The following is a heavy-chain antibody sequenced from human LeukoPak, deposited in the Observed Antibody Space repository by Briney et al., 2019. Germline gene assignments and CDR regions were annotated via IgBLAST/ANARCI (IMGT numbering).Heavy chain of an antibody. D-gene: IGHD5-18*01. J-gene: IGHJ6*04. CDR2: ISSSSSYI. Sequence: GGSLRLSCAASGFTFSSYSMNWVRQAPGKGLEWVSSISSSSSYIYYADSVKGRFTISRDNAKNSLCLQMNSLRAEDTAVYYCARDRVSYGFDYYYGMDVWGKGTTVTVSS. V-gene: IGHV3-21*01. CDR1: GFTFSSYS. CDR3: ARDRVSYGFDYYYGMDV.